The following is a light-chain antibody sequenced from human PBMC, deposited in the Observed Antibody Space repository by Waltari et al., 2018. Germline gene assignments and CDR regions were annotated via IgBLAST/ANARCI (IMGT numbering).Light chain of an antibody. CDR2: AAS. J-gene: IGKJ5*01. CDR1: QSISSY. CDR3: QQSYSTPLVT. Sequence: DIQMTQSPSSLSASVGDRVTITCRASQSISSYLNWYQQKPGKAPKLLIYAASSLQSGVPSKFSCSGSWTDFTLTISSLQPEDFATYYCQQSYSTPLVTFGQGTRLEIK. V-gene: IGKV1-39*01.